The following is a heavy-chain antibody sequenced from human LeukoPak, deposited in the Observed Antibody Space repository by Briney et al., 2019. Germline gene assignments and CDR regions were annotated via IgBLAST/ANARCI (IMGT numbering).Heavy chain of an antibody. CDR2: TYYRSKWYN. V-gene: IGHV6-1*01. J-gene: IGHJ6*02. CDR3: ARDELHYYYGMDV. CDR1: GDSVSSNSAA. D-gene: IGHD2-15*01. Sequence: SQTLSLTCAISGDSVSSNSAAWTWIRQSPSRGLEWLGRTYYRSKWYNDYAVSVKSRITINPDTSKNQFSLQLNSVTPEDTAVYYCARDELHYYYGMDVWGQGTTVTVSS.